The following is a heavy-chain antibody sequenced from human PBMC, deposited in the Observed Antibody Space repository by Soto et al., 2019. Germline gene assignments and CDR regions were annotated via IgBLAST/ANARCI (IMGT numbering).Heavy chain of an antibody. CDR3: ARDPDYGDYTRWFDP. CDR2: IIPIFGTA. Sequence: GAAVKVSCKASGGTFSSYAISWVRQAPGQGLEWMGGIIPIFGTANYAQKFQGRVTITADESTSTAYMELSSLRSEDTAVYYCARDPDYGDYTRWFDPWGQGTLVTVSS. J-gene: IGHJ5*02. D-gene: IGHD4-17*01. V-gene: IGHV1-69*13. CDR1: GGTFSSYA.